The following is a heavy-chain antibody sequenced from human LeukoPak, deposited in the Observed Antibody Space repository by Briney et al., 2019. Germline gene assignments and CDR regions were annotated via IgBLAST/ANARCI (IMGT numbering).Heavy chain of an antibody. Sequence: SETLSLTCAVYGEYFSTYYYSWIRQPPGKGLEWIGEINHSGSTNYNPSLKSRLTISVDMSKKQFVLRLSSVTAADTAVYYCAREDEDIVVVPAHNWFDPWGQGTLVTVSS. V-gene: IGHV4-34*01. D-gene: IGHD2-2*01. CDR1: GEYFSTYY. J-gene: IGHJ5*02. CDR2: INHSGST. CDR3: AREDEDIVVVPAHNWFDP.